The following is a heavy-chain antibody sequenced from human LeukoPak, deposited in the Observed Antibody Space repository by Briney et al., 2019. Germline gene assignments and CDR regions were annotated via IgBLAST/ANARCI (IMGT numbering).Heavy chain of an antibody. J-gene: IGHJ3*02. CDR2: MNPNSGNT. CDR1: GYTFTSYD. Sequence: ASVKVSCKASGYTFTSYDINWVRQSPGQGLEWMGWMNPNSGNTGYAQKFQGRVTMTRNTSISTAYMELSSLRSEDTAVYYCAYSSGWYGDAFDIWGQGTMVTVSS. CDR3: AYSSGWYGDAFDI. D-gene: IGHD6-19*01. V-gene: IGHV1-8*01.